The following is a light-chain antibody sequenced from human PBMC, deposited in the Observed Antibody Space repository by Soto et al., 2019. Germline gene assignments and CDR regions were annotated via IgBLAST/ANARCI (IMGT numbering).Light chain of an antibody. CDR2: GAS. J-gene: IGKJ1*01. Sequence: EIVLTQSPGTLSLSPGERATLFCRASQSIATSQLAWYQQKPGQAPRLLIGASTRATGIPDRFSDSGSGTDFTLTISRLEPEDFAVYYCQQFAASPRTFGLGTTVEIK. CDR3: QQFAASPRT. V-gene: IGKV3-20*01. CDR1: QSIATSQ.